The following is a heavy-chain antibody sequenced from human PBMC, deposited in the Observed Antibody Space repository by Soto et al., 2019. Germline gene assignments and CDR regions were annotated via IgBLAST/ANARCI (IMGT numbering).Heavy chain of an antibody. V-gene: IGHV3-15*01. Sequence: GGSLRLSCAASGFTFSNAWMSLVRQAPGKGLEWVGRIKSKTDGGTTDYAAPVKGRFTISRDDSKSTLYLQMNSLKTEDTAVYYCARGIWEVATIRPETYWGQGTLVTVSS. CDR1: GFTFSNAW. J-gene: IGHJ4*02. CDR2: IKSKTDGGTT. CDR3: ARGIWEVATIRPETY. D-gene: IGHD5-12*01.